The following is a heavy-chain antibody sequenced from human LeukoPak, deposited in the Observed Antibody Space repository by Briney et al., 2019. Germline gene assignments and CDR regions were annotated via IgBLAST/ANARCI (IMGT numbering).Heavy chain of an antibody. V-gene: IGHV3-74*01. CDR3: ARALNRVPTAIDY. D-gene: IGHD5-18*01. J-gene: IGHJ4*02. CDR1: GFTFNSYW. CDR2: INSDGSST. Sequence: PGGSLRLSCAASGFTFNSYWMHWVRQAPGKGLVWVSRINSDGSSTSYADSVKGRFTISRDNAKNTLYLQMNSLRAEDTAVYYCARALNRVPTAIDYWGQGTLVTVSS.